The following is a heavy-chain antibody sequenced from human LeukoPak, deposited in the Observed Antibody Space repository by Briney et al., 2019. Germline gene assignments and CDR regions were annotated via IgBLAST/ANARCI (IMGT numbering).Heavy chain of an antibody. V-gene: IGHV4-34*01. CDR2: INHSGST. D-gene: IGHD6-6*01. Sequence: SETLSLTCAVYGGSFSGYYWSWIRQPPGKGLEWSGEINHSGSTNYNPSLKSRVTMSVDTSKNQFSLKLSSVTAADTAVYYCARAPYSSSPNWFDPWGQGTLVTVSS. CDR3: ARAPYSSSPNWFDP. CDR1: GGSFSGYY. J-gene: IGHJ5*02.